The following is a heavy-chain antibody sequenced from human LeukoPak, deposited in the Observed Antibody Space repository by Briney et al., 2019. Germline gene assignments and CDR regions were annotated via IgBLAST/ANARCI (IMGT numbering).Heavy chain of an antibody. CDR2: ISGNGGTT. Sequence: PGGSLRLSCAASGFTFNTYAMSWVRQAPGKGLEWVSGISGNGGTTYYPDSVTGRFTISKDISKSTLYLQINSLRAEDTAIYYCAKMYGYSYGHIDYWGQGTLDTVST. CDR3: AKMYGYSYGHIDY. J-gene: IGHJ4*02. CDR1: GFTFNTYA. D-gene: IGHD5-18*01. V-gene: IGHV3-23*01.